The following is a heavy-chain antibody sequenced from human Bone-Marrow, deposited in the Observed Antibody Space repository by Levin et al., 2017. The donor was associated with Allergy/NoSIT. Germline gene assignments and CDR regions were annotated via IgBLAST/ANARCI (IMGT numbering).Heavy chain of an antibody. Sequence: SETLSLTCTVSGGSISSGSSYWSWIRQPAGRGLEWLGRVFNIWSTNYNPSLRGRVTISVDTSTNQFSLSLSSVTAADTAVYYCARGRDLTVFDDWGQGTLVTVSS. CDR2: VFNIWST. V-gene: IGHV4-61*02. CDR1: GGSISSGSSY. J-gene: IGHJ4*02. CDR3: ARGRDLTVFDD. D-gene: IGHD2-21*02.